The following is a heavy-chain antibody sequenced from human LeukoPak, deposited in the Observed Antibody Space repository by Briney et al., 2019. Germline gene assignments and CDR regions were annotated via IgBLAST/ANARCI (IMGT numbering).Heavy chain of an antibody. CDR1: GYSFTNYW. D-gene: IGHD1/OR15-1a*01. V-gene: IGHV5-51*01. CDR2: VYPGDSDG. CDR3: ARHLSLGNNRSGFGY. Sequence: GESLKISCKGSGYSFTNYWIGWVRQMPGKGLEWMGIVYPGDSDGRYSPSFRGQVTISADKSISTAYLQWSSLKASDTAMYYCARHLSLGNNRSGFGYWGQGTLVTVSS. J-gene: IGHJ4*02.